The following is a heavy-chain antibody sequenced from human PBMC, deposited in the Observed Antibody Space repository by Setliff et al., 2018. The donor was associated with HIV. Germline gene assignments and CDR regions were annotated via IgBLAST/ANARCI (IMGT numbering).Heavy chain of an antibody. D-gene: IGHD3-16*02. CDR3: ARGSLNLGELSSNPDASDI. J-gene: IGHJ3*02. V-gene: IGHV4-30-2*01. Sequence: PSETLSLTCAVSGGSISSGGYSWSWIRQPPGKGLEWIGYIYHSGSTYYNPSLKSRVTISVDRSKNQFSLKLSSVTAADTAVYYRARGSLNLGELSSNPDASDIWGQGTMVTVSS. CDR2: IYHSGST. CDR1: GGSISSGGYS.